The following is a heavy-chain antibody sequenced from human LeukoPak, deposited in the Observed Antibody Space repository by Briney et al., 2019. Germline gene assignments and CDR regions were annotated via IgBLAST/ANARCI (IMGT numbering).Heavy chain of an antibody. CDR2: ISSSGSTI. CDR1: GFTFSDYY. J-gene: IGHJ3*02. CDR3: ARDRRPYYYDSSAEAFDI. Sequence: GGSLRLSCAASGFTFSDYYMSWIRQAPGKGLEWVSYISSSGSTIYYADSVKGRFTISRDNAKNSLYLQMNSLRAEDTAVYYCARDRRPYYYDSSAEAFDIWGQGTMVTVSS. V-gene: IGHV3-11*01. D-gene: IGHD3-22*01.